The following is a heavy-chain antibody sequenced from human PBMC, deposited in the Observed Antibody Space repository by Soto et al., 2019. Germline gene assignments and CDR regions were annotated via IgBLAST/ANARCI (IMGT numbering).Heavy chain of an antibody. CDR3: ARFGQGLSIDY. D-gene: IGHD6-19*01. CDR1: GFTFSSYA. J-gene: IGHJ4*02. Sequence: QVQLVESGGGVVQPGRSLRLSCAASGFTFSSYAMHWVRQAPGKGLEWVAVISYDGSNKYYADSVKGRFTISRDNSKNTLYRQMNSLRAEDTAVYYCARFGQGLSIDYWGQGTVVTVSS. V-gene: IGHV3-30-3*01. CDR2: ISYDGSNK.